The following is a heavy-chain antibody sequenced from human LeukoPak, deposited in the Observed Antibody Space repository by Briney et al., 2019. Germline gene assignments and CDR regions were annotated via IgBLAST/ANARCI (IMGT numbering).Heavy chain of an antibody. Sequence: AETLSLTCTVSGGSISSYYWSWIRQPPGKGLEWIGYIYYSGSTNYNPSLKSRVTISVDTSKNQLPLKLSSVTAADTAVYYCARVGYYYDSSGYYLDAFDIWGQGTMVTVSS. V-gene: IGHV4-59*01. CDR2: IYYSGST. CDR1: GGSISSYY. D-gene: IGHD3-22*01. J-gene: IGHJ3*02. CDR3: ARVGYYYDSSGYYLDAFDI.